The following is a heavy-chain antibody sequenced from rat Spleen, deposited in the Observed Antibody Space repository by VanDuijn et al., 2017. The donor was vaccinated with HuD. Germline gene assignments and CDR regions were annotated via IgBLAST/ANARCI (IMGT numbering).Heavy chain of an antibody. J-gene: IGHJ3*01. CDR3: ARRHYSGNWFAY. D-gene: IGHD1-1*01. CDR1: GFNFSDYF. V-gene: IGHV5-29*01. CDR2: ISYDGRRT. Sequence: EVQLVESDGGLVQPGRSLKLSCVASGFNFSDYFMAWVRQAPTKGLEWVATISYDGRRTYYRDSVKGRFTISRDNAKSTLYLQMDSLRSEDTATYYCARRHYSGNWFAYWGQGTLVTVSS.